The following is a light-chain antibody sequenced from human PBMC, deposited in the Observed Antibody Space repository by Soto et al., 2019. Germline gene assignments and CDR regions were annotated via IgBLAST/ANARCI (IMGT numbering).Light chain of an antibody. CDR3: QQYNTYST. Sequence: DIQMTQSPSTLSASVGDRVTITCRASQSISSWLAWYQQKPGKAPKLLIYDASSLESGVPSRFSGNRSGTEFPLTISSLQPDDFATYYCQQYNTYSTFGPGTKVDIK. CDR2: DAS. V-gene: IGKV1-5*01. J-gene: IGKJ3*01. CDR1: QSISSW.